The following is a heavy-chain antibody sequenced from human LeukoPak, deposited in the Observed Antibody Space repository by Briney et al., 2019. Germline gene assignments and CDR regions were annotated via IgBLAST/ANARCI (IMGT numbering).Heavy chain of an antibody. Sequence: GGSLRLSCAASGFTFSSYAMSWVRQAPGKGLEWVSAISGSGGSTYYADSVKGRFTISRDNSKNTLYLQMNSLGAEDTAVYYCAKAYSSGWYYFDYWGQGTLVTVSS. J-gene: IGHJ4*02. CDR1: GFTFSSYA. D-gene: IGHD6-19*01. CDR2: ISGSGGST. CDR3: AKAYSSGWYYFDY. V-gene: IGHV3-23*01.